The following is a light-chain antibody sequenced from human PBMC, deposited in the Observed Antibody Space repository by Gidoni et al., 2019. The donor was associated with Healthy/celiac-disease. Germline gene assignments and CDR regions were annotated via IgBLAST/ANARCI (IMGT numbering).Light chain of an antibody. J-gene: IGKJ2*01. V-gene: IGKV1-5*03. Sequence: DIQMTQSPSTLSASVGDRVTITCRASQSISSWLAWYQQKPGKATKLLIYKASSLESGVPSRFSGSGSGTEFTLTISSLQPDDFATYYCQQYNSYSPYIFGQGTKLEIK. CDR1: QSISSW. CDR2: KAS. CDR3: QQYNSYSPYI.